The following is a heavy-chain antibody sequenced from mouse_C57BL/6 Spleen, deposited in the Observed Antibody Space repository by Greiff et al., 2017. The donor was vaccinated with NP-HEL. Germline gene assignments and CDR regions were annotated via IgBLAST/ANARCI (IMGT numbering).Heavy chain of an antibody. V-gene: IGHV1-55*01. CDR3: ARSGSNYGGDY. CDR1: GYTFTSYW. CDR2: IYPGSGST. Sequence: QVQLQQPGAELVKPGASVKMSCKASGYTFTSYWITWVKQRPGQGLEWMGDIYPGSGSTNYNDKFKGKATLTVDTSASTAYMQLSSLTSEDAAVYYCARSGSNYGGDYWGQGTLVTVCA. D-gene: IGHD2-5*01. J-gene: IGHJ3*01.